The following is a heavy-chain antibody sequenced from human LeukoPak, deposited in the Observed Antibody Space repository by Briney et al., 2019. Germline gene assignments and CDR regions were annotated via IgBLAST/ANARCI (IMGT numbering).Heavy chain of an antibody. CDR3: ARAEGLRFLEWLPEGLDY. CDR2: ISAYNGNT. CDR1: GYTCTSYG. J-gene: IGHJ4*02. Sequence: GASVKVSCKASGYTCTSYGISWVRQAPGQGLEWMGWISAYNGNTNYAQKLQGRVTMTTDTSTSTAYMELRSLRSDDTAVYYCARAEGLRFLEWLPEGLDYWGQGTLVTISS. V-gene: IGHV1-18*01. D-gene: IGHD3-3*01.